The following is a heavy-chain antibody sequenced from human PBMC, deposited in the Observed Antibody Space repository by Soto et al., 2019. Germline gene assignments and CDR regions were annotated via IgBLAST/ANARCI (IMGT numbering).Heavy chain of an antibody. CDR3: ARSQGSSTSLEIYYYYYSGMDV. Sequence: QVQLVQSGAEVKKPGSSVKVSCKASGGTFSSYAISWVRQAPGQGLEWMGGIIPISETTNYAQKFQGSVTITADESKSTAYMELSSLRSEDTAVYYCARSQGSSTSLEIYYYYYSGMDVWGQGTTVTVSS. CDR2: IIPISETT. D-gene: IGHD2-2*01. CDR1: GGTFSSYA. J-gene: IGHJ6*02. V-gene: IGHV1-69*01.